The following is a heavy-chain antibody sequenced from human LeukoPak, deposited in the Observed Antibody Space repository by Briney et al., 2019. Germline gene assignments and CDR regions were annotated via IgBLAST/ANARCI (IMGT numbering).Heavy chain of an antibody. V-gene: IGHV3-74*01. CDR1: GFTLSNYW. Sequence: PGGSLRLSCAASGFTLSNYWMHWVRQAPGKGLVWVSRINGDESIINYADSVKGRFTISRDNAKNTLYLQMNSLRAEDTAVYYCAKDTGTFITGTPDDYWGQGTLVTVSS. CDR3: AKDTGTFITGTPDDY. CDR2: INGDESII. D-gene: IGHD1-7*01. J-gene: IGHJ4*02.